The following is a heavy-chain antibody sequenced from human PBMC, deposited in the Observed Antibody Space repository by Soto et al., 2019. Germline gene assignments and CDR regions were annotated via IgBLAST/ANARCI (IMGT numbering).Heavy chain of an antibody. CDR1: GGSTSSDNY. D-gene: IGHD2-8*02. CDR3: ARHEGNGSVWPLDY. CDR2: IYYSGNT. V-gene: IGHV4-39*01. J-gene: IGHJ4*02. Sequence: PSETLSLTCTVSGGSTSSDNYWSWIRQPPRKGLEWIGHIYYSGNTDYMPSLRSRVNLSVDTSKNQFSLRLTSVTAEDRAVYYCARHEGNGSVWPLDYWGQGILVTVSS.